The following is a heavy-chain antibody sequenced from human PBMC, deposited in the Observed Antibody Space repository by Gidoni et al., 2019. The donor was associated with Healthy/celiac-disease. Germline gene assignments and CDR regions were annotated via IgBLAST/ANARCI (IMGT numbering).Heavy chain of an antibody. V-gene: IGHV3-21*01. J-gene: IGHJ4*02. Sequence: EVQLVESGGGLVQPGVSLNLSCAASGFTFSSYTMNWVRQAPGKGLEWVSSISGTSSDRYYADSVKGRFTISRDNAKKSLYLQMNSLRAEDTAVYYCAREYSSSGDYWGQGTLVTVSS. CDR3: AREYSSSGDY. CDR2: ISGTSSDR. CDR1: GFTFSSYT. D-gene: IGHD6-6*01.